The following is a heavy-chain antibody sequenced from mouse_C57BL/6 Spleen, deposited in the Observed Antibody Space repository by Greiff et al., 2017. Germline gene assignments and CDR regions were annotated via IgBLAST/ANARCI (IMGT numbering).Heavy chain of an antibody. CDR3: VLSGSSSAWFAN. Sequence: VQLQQPGAELVRPGSSVKLSCKASGYTFTSYWMHWVKQRPIQGLEWIGNIDPSDSETHYNQKFKDKATLTVDKSSSQAYMQLSSLTSEDSAFYVSVLSGSSSAWFANWGQEALVTVSA. J-gene: IGHJ3*01. CDR1: GYTFTSYW. D-gene: IGHD1-1*01. CDR2: IDPSDSET. V-gene: IGHV1-52*01.